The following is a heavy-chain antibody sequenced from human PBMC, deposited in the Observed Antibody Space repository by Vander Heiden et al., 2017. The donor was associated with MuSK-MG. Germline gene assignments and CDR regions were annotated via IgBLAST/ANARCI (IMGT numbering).Heavy chain of an antibody. CDR1: GFTFSSYE. CDR2: ISSSGSTI. V-gene: IGHV3-48*03. J-gene: IGHJ6*03. CDR3: AAQDVLGAYYYYYYYMDV. Sequence: EVQLVESGGGLVQPGGSLRLSCAASGFTFSSYEMNWVRQAPGKGLEWVSYISSSGSTIYYADSVKGRVTISRDNAKNSLYLQMNSLRAEETAVYYCAAQDVLGAYYYYYYYMDVWGKGTTVTVYS.